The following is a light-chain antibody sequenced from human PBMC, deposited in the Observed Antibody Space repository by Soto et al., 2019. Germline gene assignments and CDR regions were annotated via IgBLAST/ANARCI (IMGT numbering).Light chain of an antibody. V-gene: IGKV1-9*01. CDR3: QQLNTYPVT. CDR1: HGISRY. J-gene: IGKJ4*01. Sequence: IQLTQSPSSLSASVGDSVTITCRASHGISRYLSWYQQKPGRAPKLLISAASTLQSGVPARFSGSGSGTDFTLSITSLQPEDFATYYCQQLNTYPVTFGGGTKVDI. CDR2: AAS.